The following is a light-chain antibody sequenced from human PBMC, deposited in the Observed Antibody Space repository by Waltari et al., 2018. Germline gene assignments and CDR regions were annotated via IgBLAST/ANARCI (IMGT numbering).Light chain of an antibody. V-gene: IGKV3-20*01. Sequence: EIVLTQSPGTLSLSPGDRATLSCRASQSVGRYLVWYQQKPGQAPRLLIYGASSRAAGIPERFSGSGSGTDFSLTISRLEPEDFAVYYCQNHERLPAVFGQGTKVEIK. CDR2: GAS. CDR3: QNHERLPAV. CDR1: QSVGRY. J-gene: IGKJ1*01.